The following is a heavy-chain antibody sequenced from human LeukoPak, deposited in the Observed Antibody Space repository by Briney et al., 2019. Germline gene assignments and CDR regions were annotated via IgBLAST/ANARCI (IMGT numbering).Heavy chain of an antibody. V-gene: IGHV3-23*01. CDR2: ISGSGGTP. Sequence: GGSLRLSCAASGFTFSTSGMTWVRRAPGKGLDWVSIISGSGGTPYYTDSVKGRFTISRDNSKNTLYLQMNSLRAEDTAVYYCAKTRGISISGVVPLCDYWGQGTLVTVSS. D-gene: IGHD3-3*01. J-gene: IGHJ4*02. CDR1: GFTFSTSG. CDR3: AKTRGISISGVVPLCDY.